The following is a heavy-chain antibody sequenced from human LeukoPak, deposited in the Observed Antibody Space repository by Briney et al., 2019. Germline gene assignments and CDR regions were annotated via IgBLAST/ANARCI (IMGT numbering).Heavy chain of an antibody. V-gene: IGHV4-30-4*08. CDR3: AGYCSSTSCYPLYYFDY. CDR2: IYYSGST. J-gene: IGHJ4*02. CDR1: GYSISSGYY. D-gene: IGHD2-2*01. Sequence: PSETLSLTCAVSGYSISSGYYWSWIRQPPGKGLEWIGYIYYSGSTYYNPSLKSRVTISVDTSKNQFSLKLSSVTAADTAVYYCAGYCSSTSCYPLYYFDYWGQGTLVTVSS.